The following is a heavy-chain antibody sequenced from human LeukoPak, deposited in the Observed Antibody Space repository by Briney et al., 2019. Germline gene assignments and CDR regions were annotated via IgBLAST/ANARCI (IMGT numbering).Heavy chain of an antibody. D-gene: IGHD1-26*01. V-gene: IGHV1-8*01. Sequence: ASVKVSCKASGYTFTSYDINWVRQATGQGLEWMGWMNPNSGNTGYAQKFQGRVTMTRNTSISTAYMELSSLRSEDTAVYYCARGRPKSGSYYYYYYYGMDVWGRGTTVTVSS. CDR3: ARGRPKSGSYYYYYYYGMDV. J-gene: IGHJ6*02. CDR1: GYTFTSYD. CDR2: MNPNSGNT.